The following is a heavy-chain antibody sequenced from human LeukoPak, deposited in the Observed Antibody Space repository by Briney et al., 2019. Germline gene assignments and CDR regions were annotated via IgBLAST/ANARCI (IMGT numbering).Heavy chain of an antibody. CDR1: GFTFSTYA. V-gene: IGHV3-23*01. CDR3: AKRYSGSSGLHNFDY. D-gene: IGHD1-26*01. J-gene: IGHJ4*02. Sequence: GGSLRLSCAASGFTFSTYAMSWVRQAPGKGLEGVSSITGSTGSTYYADSVKGRFTISRDNSKNTLYLQMNSLRAEDTAVYYCAKRYSGSSGLHNFDYWGQGTLVTVSS. CDR2: ITGSTGST.